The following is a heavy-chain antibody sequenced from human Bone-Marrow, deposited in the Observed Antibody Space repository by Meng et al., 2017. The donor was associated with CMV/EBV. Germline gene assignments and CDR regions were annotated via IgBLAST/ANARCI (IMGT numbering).Heavy chain of an antibody. CDR1: GFTFSSYG. Sequence: GESLKISCAASGFTFSSYGMHWVRQAPGKGLEWVAFIRYDGSNKYYADSVKGRFTISRDNAKNSLYLQMNSLRAEDTAVYYCARGWDYGDYFGDYYGMDVWGQGTTVTVSS. CDR3: ARGWDYGDYFGDYYGMDV. CDR2: IRYDGSNK. J-gene: IGHJ6*02. D-gene: IGHD4-17*01. V-gene: IGHV3-30*02.